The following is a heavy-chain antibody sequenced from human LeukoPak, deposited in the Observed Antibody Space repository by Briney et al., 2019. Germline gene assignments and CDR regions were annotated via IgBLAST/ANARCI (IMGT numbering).Heavy chain of an antibody. CDR1: GGSINNYY. Sequence: KPSETLSLTCTVSGGSINNYYWSWIRQPPGKGLEWIGEINHSGSTNYNPSLKSRVTISVDTSKNQFSLKLTSVTAADTAVYYRARGQRRQGYCSNTSCYGYYYYYMDVWDKGTTVTVSS. V-gene: IGHV4-34*01. J-gene: IGHJ6*03. D-gene: IGHD2-2*01. CDR3: ARGQRRQGYCSNTSCYGYYYYYMDV. CDR2: INHSGST.